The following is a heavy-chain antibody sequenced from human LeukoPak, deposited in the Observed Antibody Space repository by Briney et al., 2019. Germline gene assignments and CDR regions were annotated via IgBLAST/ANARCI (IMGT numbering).Heavy chain of an antibody. CDR1: GGSFSGYY. V-gene: IGHV4-34*01. CDR2: INHSGST. J-gene: IGHJ4*02. CDR3: ARGPLAYFDY. Sequence: SETLSLTCAVYGGSFSGYYWSWIRQPPGKGLEWIGEINHSGSTNYNPSLKSRVTISVDTSKNQFSLKLSSETAADTAVYYCARGPLAYFDYWGQGTLVTVSS. D-gene: IGHD5-12*01.